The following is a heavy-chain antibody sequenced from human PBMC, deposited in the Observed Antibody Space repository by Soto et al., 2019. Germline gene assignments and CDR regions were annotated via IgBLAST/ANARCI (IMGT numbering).Heavy chain of an antibody. CDR1: GGSISSYY. D-gene: IGHD2-21*01. Sequence: SETLSLTCTVSGGSISSYYWSWIRQPPGKGLEWIGYIYYSGSTNYNPSLKSRVTISVDTSKNQFSLKLSSVTAADTAVYYCARHPDWAYFDYWGQGTLVTVSS. J-gene: IGHJ4*02. CDR3: ARHPDWAYFDY. V-gene: IGHV4-59*08. CDR2: IYYSGST.